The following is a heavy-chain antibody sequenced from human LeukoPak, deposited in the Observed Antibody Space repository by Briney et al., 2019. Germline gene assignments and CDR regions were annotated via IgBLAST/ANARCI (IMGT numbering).Heavy chain of an antibody. D-gene: IGHD5-12*01. CDR2: INTNTGNP. V-gene: IGHV7-4-1*02. CDR3: ARGTINISGDFDL. Sequence: ASVKVSCKASGYTFSNYAMNWVRQAAGQGLEWMGWINTNTGNPTYAQGFTGRFVFSLDTSVSTAYLQISSLKAGDTAVYYCARGTINISGDFDLWGRGTLVTVSS. CDR1: GYTFSNYA. J-gene: IGHJ2*01.